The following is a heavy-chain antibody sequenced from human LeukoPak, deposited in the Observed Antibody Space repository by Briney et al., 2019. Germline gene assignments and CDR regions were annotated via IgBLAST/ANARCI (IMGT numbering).Heavy chain of an antibody. CDR1: GFTFSSHP. D-gene: IGHD3-10*01. CDR2: ISFDGSHK. CDR3: ARGPRITLVRGGQWYHYMDV. J-gene: IGHJ6*03. V-gene: IGHV3-30*04. Sequence: GGSLRLSCAASGFTFSSHPMHWVRQAPGKGLEWVAVISFDGSHKYYADSVTGRFTISRDNSKNTLYLQMDSLRTDDTAMYYCARGPRITLVRGGQWYHYMDVWGKGTTVTISS.